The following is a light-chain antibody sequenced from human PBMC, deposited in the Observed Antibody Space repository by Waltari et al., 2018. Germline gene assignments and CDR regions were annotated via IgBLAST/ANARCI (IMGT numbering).Light chain of an antibody. CDR1: QNISPW. CDR2: KTS. V-gene: IGKV1-5*03. CDR3: QHYKTSFRT. J-gene: IGKJ1*01. Sequence: DIQLTQSPSTLSASVVDRVTITCRASQNISPWLAWHQQKPGKAPRLLIYKTSSLESGVPSRFSGSGSGTEFTLTISSLQPDDFATYYCQHYKTSFRTFGQGTRVEIK.